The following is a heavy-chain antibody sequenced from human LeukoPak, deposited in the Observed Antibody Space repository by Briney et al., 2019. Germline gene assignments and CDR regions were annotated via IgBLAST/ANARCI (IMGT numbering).Heavy chain of an antibody. Sequence: PGGSLRLSCAASGFTFSSYSMNRVRQAPGKGLEWVSSISSSSSYIYYADSVKGRFTISRDNAKNSLYLQMNSLRAEDTAVYYCASLNPFYDSSGFGYWGQGTLVTVSS. CDR1: GFTFSSYS. D-gene: IGHD3-22*01. V-gene: IGHV3-21*01. CDR3: ASLNPFYDSSGFGY. J-gene: IGHJ4*02. CDR2: ISSSSSYI.